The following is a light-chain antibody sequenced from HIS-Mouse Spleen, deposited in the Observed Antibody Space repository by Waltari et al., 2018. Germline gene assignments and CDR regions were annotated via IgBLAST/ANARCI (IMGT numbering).Light chain of an antibody. CDR1: SSDGGRYKL. J-gene: IGLJ3*02. CDR2: EGS. V-gene: IGLV2-23*01. CDR3: CSYAGSSTWV. Sequence: QSALTQPASVSGSPGQSITIPRTGTSSDGGRYKLFPWYQQHPGKAPKLMIYEGSKRPSGVSNRFSGSKSGNTASLTISGLQAEDEADYYCCSYAGSSTWVFGGGTKLTVL.